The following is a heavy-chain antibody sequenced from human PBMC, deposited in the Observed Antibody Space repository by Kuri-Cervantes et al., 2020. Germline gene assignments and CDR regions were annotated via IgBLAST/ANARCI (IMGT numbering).Heavy chain of an antibody. CDR1: GGSFSGYY. J-gene: IGHJ4*02. D-gene: IGHD3-16*02. CDR3: ARDPDGQVGVWGSYRLIGHYFDY. CDR2: INHSGST. Sequence: SETLSLTCAVYGGSFSGYYWSWIRQPPGKGLEWIGEINHSGSTNYNPSLKSRVTISVDTSKNQFSLKLSSVTAADTAVYYCARDPDGQVGVWGSYRLIGHYFDYWGQGTLVTVS. V-gene: IGHV4-34*01.